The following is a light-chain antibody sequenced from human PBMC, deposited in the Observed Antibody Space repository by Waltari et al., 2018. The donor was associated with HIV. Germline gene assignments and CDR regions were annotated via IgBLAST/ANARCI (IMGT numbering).Light chain of an antibody. CDR1: SSKIGNNY. CDR2: DNN. Sequence: QSVLTQPPSVSAAPGQKVTISCSGSSSKIGNNYVSWYQQLPGTAPKLLIYDNNKRPSGIPDRFSGSKSGTSATLGITGLQTGDEADYYCGTWDSSLSAHAVFGGGTQLTVL. J-gene: IGLJ7*01. V-gene: IGLV1-51*01. CDR3: GTWDSSLSAHAV.